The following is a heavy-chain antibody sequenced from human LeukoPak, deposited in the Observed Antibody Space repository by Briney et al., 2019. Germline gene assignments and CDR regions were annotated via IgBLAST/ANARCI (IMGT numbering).Heavy chain of an antibody. CDR1: GFTFSNYW. J-gene: IGHJ4*02. CDR3: ARALGGYGHFDY. CDR2: INGDGSDT. D-gene: IGHD5-12*01. Sequence: PGGSLRLSCAASGFTFSNYWMHWVRQAPGKGLVCVSRINGDGSDTNYADSVRGRFTISRDNAKNTLSLQMNSLRAEVTAVYYCARALGGYGHFDYWGQGTLVTVSS. V-gene: IGHV3-74*01.